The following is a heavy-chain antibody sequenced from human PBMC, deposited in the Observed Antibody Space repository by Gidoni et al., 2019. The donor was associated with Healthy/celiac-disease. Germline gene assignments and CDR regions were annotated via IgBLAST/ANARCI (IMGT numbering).Heavy chain of an antibody. CDR3: ARAAAAAGNLHYYYYYYMDV. Sequence: QVQLVQSGAEVKKPGSSVKVSCKASGGPCSSYAISWVRQAPGQGLEWMGGIIPIFGTANYAQKFQGRVTITADKSTSTAYMELSSLRSEDTAVYYCARAAAAAGNLHYYYYYYMDVWGKGTTVTVSS. J-gene: IGHJ6*03. CDR2: IIPIFGTA. V-gene: IGHV1-69*06. CDR1: GGPCSSYA. D-gene: IGHD6-13*01.